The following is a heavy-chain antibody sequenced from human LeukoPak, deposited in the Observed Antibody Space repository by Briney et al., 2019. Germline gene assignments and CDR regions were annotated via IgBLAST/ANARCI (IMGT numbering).Heavy chain of an antibody. V-gene: IGHV3-23*01. J-gene: IGHJ4*02. Sequence: GGSLRLSCAASGFTFSSYAMSWVRQAPGKGLEWVSAISGSGGSTYYADSVKGWFTISRDNSKNTLYLQMNSLRAEDTAVYYCAKDVQWLVLEYDYWGQGTLVTVSS. CDR2: ISGSGGST. D-gene: IGHD6-19*01. CDR1: GFTFSSYA. CDR3: AKDVQWLVLEYDY.